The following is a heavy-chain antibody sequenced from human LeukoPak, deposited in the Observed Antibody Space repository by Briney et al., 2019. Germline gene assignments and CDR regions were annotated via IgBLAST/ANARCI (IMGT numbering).Heavy chain of an antibody. D-gene: IGHD6-13*01. CDR3: ARGSSWLRLDY. CDR2: IIPILGIA. V-gene: IGHV1-69*02. J-gene: IGHJ4*02. CDR1: GGTFSSYT. Sequence: APVKVSCKASGGTFSSYTISWVRQAPGQGLEWMGRIIPILGIANYAQKFQGRVTITADKSTSTAYMELSSLRSEDTAVYYCARGSSWLRLDYWGQGTLVTVSS.